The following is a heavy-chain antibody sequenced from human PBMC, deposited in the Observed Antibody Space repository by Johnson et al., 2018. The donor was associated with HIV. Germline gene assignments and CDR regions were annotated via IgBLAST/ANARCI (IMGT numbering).Heavy chain of an antibody. Sequence: VQLVESGGGVVPPGGSLRLSCAASGFTFGDYAMSWVRQAPGKGLEWVGRIKSKTDGGTTDYAAPVKGRFTISRDDSKNTLYLQMNSLKTEDTAVYYCTTQQRADAFDIWGQGTMVT. D-gene: IGHD6-13*01. CDR2: IKSKTDGGTT. CDR1: GFTFGDYA. V-gene: IGHV3-15*01. CDR3: TTQQRADAFDI. J-gene: IGHJ3*02.